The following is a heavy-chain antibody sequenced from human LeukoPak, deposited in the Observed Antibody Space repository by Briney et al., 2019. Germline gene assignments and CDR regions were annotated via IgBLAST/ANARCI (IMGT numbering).Heavy chain of an antibody. V-gene: IGHV3-23*01. CDR3: AIMHGYYDGSGFWVQ. CDR2: ISPSGYRT. Sequence: GGSLRLSCAASGFTFSSYAMSWVRQAPGKGLEWVSFISPSGYRTSNADAVEGRFNISRDNTRNTLYLQMNSLRDEDTGVYYCAIMHGYYDGSGFWVQWGQGTLVTVSS. J-gene: IGHJ4*02. D-gene: IGHD3-22*01. CDR1: GFTFSSYA.